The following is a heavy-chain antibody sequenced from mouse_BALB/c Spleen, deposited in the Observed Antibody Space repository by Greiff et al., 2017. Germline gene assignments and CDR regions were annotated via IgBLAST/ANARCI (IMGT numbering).Heavy chain of an antibody. CDR2: IWAGGST. Sequence: QVQLQQSGPGLVAPSQSLSITCTVSGFSLTSYGVHWVRQPPGKGLEWLGVIWAGGSTNYNSALMSRLSISKDNSKSQVFLKMNSLQTDDTAMYYCARVGYYEDYAMDYWGQGTSVTVSS. CDR3: ARVGYYEDYAMDY. D-gene: IGHD1-1*01. CDR1: GFSLTSYG. V-gene: IGHV2-9*02. J-gene: IGHJ4*01.